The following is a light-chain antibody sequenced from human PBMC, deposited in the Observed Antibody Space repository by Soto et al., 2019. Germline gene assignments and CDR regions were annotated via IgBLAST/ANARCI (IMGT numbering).Light chain of an antibody. CDR3: LQYCSSPRT. CDR2: GAS. V-gene: IGKV3-20*01. Sequence: EIVLTQSPGTLSLSPGERATLSCRASQSVSNNYLTWYQKKPGQAPRLLIYGASSRATGIPDRFSGYGSGTDFTLTISRLEPEDFAVYYCLQYCSSPRTFGQGTKVEIK. J-gene: IGKJ1*01. CDR1: QSVSNNY.